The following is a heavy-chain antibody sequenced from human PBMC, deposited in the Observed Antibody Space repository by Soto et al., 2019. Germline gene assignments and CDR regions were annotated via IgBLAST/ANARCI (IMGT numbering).Heavy chain of an antibody. D-gene: IGHD3-16*01. Sequence: PSETLSLTCTVSGASISRSSYYWGWILQPPGKGLEWIGTIYYSGSAYYNPSLKSRVTISVDTSKNQFSLKLNSVTAADTAVYYCARVLGYLRAYYFDHWGQRTLVTVSS. CDR1: GASISRSSYY. CDR2: IYYSGSA. V-gene: IGHV4-39*02. J-gene: IGHJ4*02. CDR3: ARVLGYLRAYYFDH.